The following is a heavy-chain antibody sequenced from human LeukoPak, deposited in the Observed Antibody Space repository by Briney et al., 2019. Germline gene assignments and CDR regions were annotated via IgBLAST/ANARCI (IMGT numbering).Heavy chain of an antibody. CDR3: AKDLSEQWLAL. Sequence: GGSLRLSCAASGFTLSNYWMNWVRQVPGKGLEWVSAISGSGGNTYYADSVKGRFTISRDNSKNTLYLQMNSLRAEDTAVYYCAKDLSEQWLALWGQGTLVTVSS. D-gene: IGHD6-19*01. CDR2: ISGSGGNT. V-gene: IGHV3-23*01. CDR1: GFTLSNYW. J-gene: IGHJ4*02.